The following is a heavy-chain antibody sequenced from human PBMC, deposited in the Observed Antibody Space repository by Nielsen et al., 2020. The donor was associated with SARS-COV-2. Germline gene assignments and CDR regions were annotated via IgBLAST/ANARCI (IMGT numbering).Heavy chain of an antibody. CDR2: IYYSGST. CDR1: GGPISSYY. CDR3: ARHSTQSSVGITIFGVVIIPDGMDV. Sequence: SETLSLTCTVSGGPISSYYWSWIRQPPGKGLEWIGYIYYSGSTNYNPSLKSRVTISVDTSKNQFSLKLSSVTAADTAVYYCARHSTQSSVGITIFGVVIIPDGMDVWGQGTTVTVSS. D-gene: IGHD3-3*01. J-gene: IGHJ6*02. V-gene: IGHV4-59*08.